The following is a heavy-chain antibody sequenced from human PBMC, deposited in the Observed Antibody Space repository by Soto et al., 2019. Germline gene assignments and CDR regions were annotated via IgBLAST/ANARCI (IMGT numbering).Heavy chain of an antibody. CDR3: ARGSYFDY. CDR2: TYYRSKWFI. Sequence: SRTLSLTCAISGDSVSSDSATWNWIRQSPSRGLEWLGRTYYRSKWFIEYAVSVKSRIIINPDTSKNQFSLQLNSVTPEDTAVYYCARGSYFDYWGQGTVVTVSS. CDR1: GDSVSSDSAT. V-gene: IGHV6-1*01. J-gene: IGHJ4*02.